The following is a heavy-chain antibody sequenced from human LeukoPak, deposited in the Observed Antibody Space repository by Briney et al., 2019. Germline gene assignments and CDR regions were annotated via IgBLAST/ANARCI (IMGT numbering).Heavy chain of an antibody. Sequence: GGSLRLSCAASGFTLSRSWMSWVRQAPGKGLEWVANINQDGSEKNYVDSVKGRFTISRDNAKNSLYLQMNSLRAEDTAVYYCARAYQTDYWGQGTLVTVSP. V-gene: IGHV3-7*05. D-gene: IGHD2-2*01. CDR1: GFTLSRSW. J-gene: IGHJ4*02. CDR2: INQDGSEK. CDR3: ARAYQTDY.